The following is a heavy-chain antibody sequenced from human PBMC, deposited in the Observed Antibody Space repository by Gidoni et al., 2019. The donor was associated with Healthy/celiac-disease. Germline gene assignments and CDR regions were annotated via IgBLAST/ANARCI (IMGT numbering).Heavy chain of an antibody. V-gene: IGHV3-74*01. D-gene: IGHD2-2*01. CDR3: ARVGCSSTSCYHFDY. CDR2: INSDGSST. CDR1: GFTFSSYW. J-gene: IGHJ4*02. Sequence: EVQLVGSGGGLVQPGGSLRLSCAASGFTFSSYWMHWVRQAPGKGLVWVSRINSDGSSTSYADSVKGRFTISRDNAKNTLYLQMNSLRAEDTAVYYCARVGCSSTSCYHFDYWGQGTLVTVSS.